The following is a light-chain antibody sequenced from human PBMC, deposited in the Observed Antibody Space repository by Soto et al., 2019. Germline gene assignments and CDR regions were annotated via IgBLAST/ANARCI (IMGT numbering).Light chain of an antibody. CDR1: QSVSSN. V-gene: IGKV3-15*01. CDR3: QQYNNWLRT. CDR2: GAS. J-gene: IGKJ1*01. Sequence: EIVMTHSPATLSVSPCERATLSPRASQSVSSNLAWYQQEPGQAPRLLIYGASTRATGIPARFSGSGSGTEFTLTISSLQSEDFAVYYCQQYNNWLRTFGQGTKVDIK.